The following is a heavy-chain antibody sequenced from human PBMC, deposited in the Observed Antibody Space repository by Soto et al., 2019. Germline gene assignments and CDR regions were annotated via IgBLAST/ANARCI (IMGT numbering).Heavy chain of an antibody. CDR1: GGSISIYY. Sequence: ETLSLTCAVSGGSISIYYWSLIRQPAGRGLEWIGRIYASGRTNYSPSLKSRVTMSVDTSKNQFSLKLSSVTAADTAVYYCAAVAGTGYFDYWGQGTLVTVSS. CDR3: AAVAGTGYFDY. CDR2: IYASGRT. J-gene: IGHJ4*02. V-gene: IGHV4-4*07. D-gene: IGHD6-19*01.